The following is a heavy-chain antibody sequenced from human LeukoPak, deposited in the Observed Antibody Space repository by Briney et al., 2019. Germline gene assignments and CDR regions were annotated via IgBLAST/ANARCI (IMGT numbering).Heavy chain of an antibody. CDR3: ARVPVGYCSSTSCYGVSDY. V-gene: IGHV4-34*01. J-gene: IGHJ4*02. D-gene: IGHD2-2*01. Sequence: PSETLSLTCAVYGGSFSGYYWTWIRQSPGKGLEWIGEINHSGSTNYNPSLKSRVTISVDTSKNQFSLKLSSVTAADTAVYYCARVPVGYCSSTSCYGVSDYWGQGTLVTVSS. CDR2: INHSGST. CDR1: GGSFSGYY.